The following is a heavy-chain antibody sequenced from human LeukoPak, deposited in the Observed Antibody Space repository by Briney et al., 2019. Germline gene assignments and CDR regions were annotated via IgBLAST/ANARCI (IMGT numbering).Heavy chain of an antibody. J-gene: IGHJ6*03. CDR1: GYTFTGYY. CDR3: ARGQNLRGNYYYYYTDV. V-gene: IGHV1-2*02. Sequence: ASMKVSCKASGYTFTGYYMHWVRQAPGQGLEWMGWINPNSGGTNYAQKFQGRVTMTRDTSISTAYMELSRLRSDDTAVYYCARGQNLRGNYYYYYTDVWGKGTTVTISS. CDR2: INPNSGGT.